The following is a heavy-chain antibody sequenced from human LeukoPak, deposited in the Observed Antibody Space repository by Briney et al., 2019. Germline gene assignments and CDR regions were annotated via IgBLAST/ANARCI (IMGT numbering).Heavy chain of an antibody. CDR1: GYTFANYR. V-gene: IGHV5-51*01. D-gene: IGHD6-6*01. Sequence: GESLKISCKGSGYTFANYRIGWVRQMPGKGLEWMGIIYPVDSDTRYSPSFQGQVTISADRSISTAYLQWSSLKASDTAMYYCARHGSTASPYYYYMDVWGKGTTVTVSS. J-gene: IGHJ6*03. CDR2: IYPVDSDT. CDR3: ARHGSTASPYYYYMDV.